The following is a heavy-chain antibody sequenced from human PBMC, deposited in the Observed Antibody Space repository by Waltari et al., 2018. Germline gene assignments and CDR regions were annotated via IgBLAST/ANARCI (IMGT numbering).Heavy chain of an antibody. CDR2: VKAYCGEK. Sequence: QVQMVQSGAEVRKPGASVKVSCEASGYTFTTYGISWVRQAPGQGLEWMGWGGQAPGQGMGGGGWVKAYCGEKHEAEKGQDRVTLTRETSTSTAYMEVRSLRGDDTAGYYCGRGGETAGTVYLQYWGQGTLVSVSS. CDR1: GYTFTTYG. CDR3: GRGGETAGTVYLQY. J-gene: IGHJ1*01. D-gene: IGHD2-8*01. V-gene: IGHV1-18*04.